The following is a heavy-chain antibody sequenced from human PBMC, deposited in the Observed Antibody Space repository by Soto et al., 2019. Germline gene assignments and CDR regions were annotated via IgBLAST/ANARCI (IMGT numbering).Heavy chain of an antibody. CDR3: ARIQWLYAFDI. CDR1: GFTFSSYW. D-gene: IGHD6-19*01. CDR2: IKQDGSEK. Sequence: GGSLRISCAASGFTFSSYWMSWVRQAPGKGLEWVANIKQDGSEKYYVDSVKGRFTISRDNAKNSLYLQMNSLRAEDTAVYYCARIQWLYAFDIWGQGTMVTVSS. V-gene: IGHV3-7*03. J-gene: IGHJ3*02.